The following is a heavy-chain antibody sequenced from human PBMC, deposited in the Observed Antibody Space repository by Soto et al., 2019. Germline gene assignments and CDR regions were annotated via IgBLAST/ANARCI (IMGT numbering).Heavy chain of an antibody. Sequence: PGGSLRLSCAASGFTFSSYAMSWVRQAPGKGLEWVSAISGSGGSTYYADSVKGRFTISRDNSKNTLYLQMNSLRAEDTAVYYCAKDWHGSGSYSLPWFDPWGQGTLVTVSS. V-gene: IGHV3-23*01. CDR1: GFTFSSYA. CDR3: AKDWHGSGSYSLPWFDP. CDR2: ISGSGGST. D-gene: IGHD3-10*01. J-gene: IGHJ5*02.